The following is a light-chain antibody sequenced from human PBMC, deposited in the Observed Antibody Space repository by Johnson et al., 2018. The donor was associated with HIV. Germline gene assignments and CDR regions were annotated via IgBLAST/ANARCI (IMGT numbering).Light chain of an antibody. V-gene: IGLV1-51*01. CDR2: DNH. CDR1: SSNIGNNY. Sequence: QAVLTQPPSVSAAPGQKVTIPCSGSSSNIGNNYASWYQQVPGTAPKLLIYDNHKRPSGIPDRFSGSKSGTSATLRITGLQTGDEADYYCGTWDNSLSAGVFGTGTKVTVL. CDR3: GTWDNSLSAGV. J-gene: IGLJ1*01.